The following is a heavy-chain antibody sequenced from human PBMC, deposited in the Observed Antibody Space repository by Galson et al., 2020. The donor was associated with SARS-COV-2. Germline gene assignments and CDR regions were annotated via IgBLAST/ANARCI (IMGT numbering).Heavy chain of an antibody. CDR1: GFTFNSAA. D-gene: IGHD3-3*01. Sequence: SLRLSCAASGFTFNSAALHWVHQAPGKGLEWLSLISYDGRHKPYADSVKGRFTISRDNSKNTLFLEMNSLKHEDTAVYYCARDGDYDVWSGYYGNFDSWGQGTLVIVSS. CDR2: ISYDGRHK. V-gene: IGHV3-30*04. J-gene: IGHJ4*02. CDR3: ARDGDYDVWSGYYGNFDS.